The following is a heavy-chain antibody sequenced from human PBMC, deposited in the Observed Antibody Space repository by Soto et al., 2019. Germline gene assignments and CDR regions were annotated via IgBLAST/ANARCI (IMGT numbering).Heavy chain of an antibody. J-gene: IGHJ2*01. V-gene: IGHV3-23*01. CDR3: AKHAVQEWLRFGYLDL. Sequence: EVQLLESGGGLVQPGASLRLSCAASGFTFSSYAMRWVRQSPGKGLEWVSAISGSGGSTYYADSVKGRFTISRDNSKNTLYLQMNSLRAEDTAVDYCAKHAVQEWLRFGYLDLWGRGTLVTVSS. CDR2: ISGSGGST. CDR1: GFTFSSYA. D-gene: IGHD5-12*01.